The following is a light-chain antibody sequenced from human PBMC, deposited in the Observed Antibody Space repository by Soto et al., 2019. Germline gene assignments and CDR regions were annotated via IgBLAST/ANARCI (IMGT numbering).Light chain of an antibody. CDR1: QSISSS. J-gene: IGKJ1*01. V-gene: IGKV3-15*01. CDR2: GVS. CDR3: QQYDYWPRT. Sequence: EVVMTQSPATLSVSPGESATLSCRASQSISSSKLAWYQQKPGQAPGLLLFGVSNRATGIPARFSGSGSGTDFSLTISSLQSEDFAVYYCQQYDYWPRTFGQGTKVDIK.